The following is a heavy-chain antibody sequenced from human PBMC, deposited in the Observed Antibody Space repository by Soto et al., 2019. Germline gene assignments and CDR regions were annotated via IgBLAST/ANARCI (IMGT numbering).Heavy chain of an antibody. CDR2: IYYSGST. D-gene: IGHD3-3*01. V-gene: IGHV4-59*01. J-gene: IGHJ6*02. CDR3: ARGGGYYDFIDV. Sequence: PXETLALTCTVSGGSISSYYWSWIRQPPGKGLEWIGYIYYSGSTNYNPSLKSRVTISVDTSKNQFSLKLSSVTAADTAVYYCARGGGYYDFIDVWGQGTTVTVSS. CDR1: GGSISSYY.